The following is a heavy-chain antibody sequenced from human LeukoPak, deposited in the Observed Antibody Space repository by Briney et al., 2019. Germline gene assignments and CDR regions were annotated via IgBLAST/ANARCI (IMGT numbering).Heavy chain of an antibody. CDR3: ARNIRSYGIDY. V-gene: IGHV4-59*01. Sequence: SETLPLTCTVSGGSISSYYWSWIRQPPGKGLEWIGYIYYSGSTNYNPSLKSRVTISVDTSKNQFSLKLSSVTAADTAVYYCARNIRSYGIDYWGQGTLVTVSS. CDR1: GGSISSYY. CDR2: IYYSGST. D-gene: IGHD3-10*01. J-gene: IGHJ4*02.